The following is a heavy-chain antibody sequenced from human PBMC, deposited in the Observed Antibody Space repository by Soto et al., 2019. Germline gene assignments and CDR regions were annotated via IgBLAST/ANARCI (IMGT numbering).Heavy chain of an antibody. CDR2: ISSSSSTI. CDR3: ARDPMTTVTPLDY. J-gene: IGHJ4*02. Sequence: GGSLRLSCAASGFTFISYSMNWVRQAPGKGLEWVSYISSSSSTIYYADSVKGRFTISRDNAKNPLYLQMNSLRAEDTAVYYCARDPMTTVTPLDYWGQGTLVTVSS. D-gene: IGHD4-17*01. V-gene: IGHV3-48*01. CDR1: GFTFISYS.